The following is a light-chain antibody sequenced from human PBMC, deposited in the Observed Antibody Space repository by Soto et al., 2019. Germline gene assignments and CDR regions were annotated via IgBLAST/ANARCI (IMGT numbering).Light chain of an antibody. CDR2: EVS. Sequence: QSVLTQPPSVSGSPGQSVAISCTGTSSDVGSYNRVSWYQHPPGAAPKLMIYEVSNRPSGVPDRFSGSKSGNTASLTISGLQAEDEADYYCNSYTGSSTYVFGTGTKVTV. V-gene: IGLV2-18*02. CDR3: NSYTGSSTYV. J-gene: IGLJ1*01. CDR1: SSDVGSYNR.